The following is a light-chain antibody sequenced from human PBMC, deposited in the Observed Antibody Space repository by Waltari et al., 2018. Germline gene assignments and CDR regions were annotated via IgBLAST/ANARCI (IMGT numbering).Light chain of an antibody. V-gene: IGKV3-15*01. J-gene: IGKJ5*01. Sequence: ETVMTQSPATLSLSPGDRATLSCRASQSVSNTLAWYQQKPGQAPTILIYGASTRATGIPARFSGGGSGTEFTLTISSLQSEDFAVYYCQQYNNWPPITFGQGTRLEMK. CDR3: QQYNNWPPIT. CDR1: QSVSNT. CDR2: GAS.